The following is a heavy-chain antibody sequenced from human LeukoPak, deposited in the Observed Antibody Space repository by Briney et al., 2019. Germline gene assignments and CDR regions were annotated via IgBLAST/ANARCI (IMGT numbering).Heavy chain of an antibody. CDR1: GFTFSSYA. D-gene: IGHD2-15*01. CDR3: AKTGVIAATSNWFDP. V-gene: IGHV3-23*01. Sequence: GSLRLSCAVSGFTFSSYAMSWVRQAPGKGLEWVSAISGNGAGTYYADSVKGRFTISRDNSKNTLYLQMNSLRAEDTAVYYCAKTGVIAATSNWFDPWGQGTPVTVSS. J-gene: IGHJ5*02. CDR2: ISGNGAGT.